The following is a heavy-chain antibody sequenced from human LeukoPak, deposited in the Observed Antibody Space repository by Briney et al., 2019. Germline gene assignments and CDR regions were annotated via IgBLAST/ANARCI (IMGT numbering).Heavy chain of an antibody. D-gene: IGHD3-22*01. CDR1: GYTFTSYY. CDR3: ATGGHVRVYDSSAYYGHY. V-gene: IGHV1-46*01. Sequence: GASVKVSCKASGYTFTSYYMYWVRQAPGQGLEWMGIINPNRGSTSYAQKFQGRVTVTRDMSTSTVYMELSSLRSEDTAVYYCATGGHVRVYDSSAYYGHYWGQGTLVTVSS. CDR2: INPNRGST. J-gene: IGHJ4*02.